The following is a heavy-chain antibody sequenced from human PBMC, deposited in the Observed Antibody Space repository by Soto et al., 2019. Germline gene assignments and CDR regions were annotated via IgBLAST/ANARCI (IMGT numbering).Heavy chain of an antibody. CDR3: AKDRGPGYSGYDSYCGY. D-gene: IGHD5-12*01. Sequence: GGSLRLSCAASGFTFSSYGMHWVRQAPGKGLEWVAVISYDGSNKYYADSVKGRFTISRDNSKNTLYLQMNSLRAEDTAVYYCAKDRGPGYSGYDSYCGYWGQGTLVTISS. CDR1: GFTFSSYG. CDR2: ISYDGSNK. V-gene: IGHV3-30*18. J-gene: IGHJ4*02.